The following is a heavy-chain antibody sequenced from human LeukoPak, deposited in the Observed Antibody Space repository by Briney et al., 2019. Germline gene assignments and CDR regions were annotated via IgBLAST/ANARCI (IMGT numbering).Heavy chain of an antibody. CDR2: INPNSGCT. J-gene: IGHJ4*02. CDR3: ARVKITMIALPPPPLVY. D-gene: IGHD3-22*01. V-gene: IGHV1-2*02. CDR1: GYTFTGYY. Sequence: ASVKVSCKSSGYTFTGYYMHWVRQAPGQGLEWMGWINPNSGCTNYAQKFQGRVTMTRDTSISTAYMELSRLRSDDTAVYYCARVKITMIALPPPPLVYWGEGTLVTVSS.